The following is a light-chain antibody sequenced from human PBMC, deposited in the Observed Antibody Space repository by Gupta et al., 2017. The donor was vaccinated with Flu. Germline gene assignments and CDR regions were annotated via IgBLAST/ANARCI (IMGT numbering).Light chain of an antibody. CDR1: QSISSY. Sequence: DIQMTQSPSSLSASVGDRVTITCRASQSISSYLNWYQQKPGKAPKLLIYAASSLQSGVPSRFSGSGCGTDFTLTISSRQPEDFAAYYCQLNDSNPMSTFGQGTKMEIK. CDR2: AAS. V-gene: IGKV1-39*01. CDR3: QLNDSNPMST. J-gene: IGKJ2*01.